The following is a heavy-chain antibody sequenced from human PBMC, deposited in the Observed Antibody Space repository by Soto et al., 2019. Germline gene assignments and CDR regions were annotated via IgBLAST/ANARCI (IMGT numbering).Heavy chain of an antibody. D-gene: IGHD3-10*01. J-gene: IGHJ4*02. CDR2: IWYDGSNK. Sequence: QVQLVESGGGGVQPGRSLRLSCVASGFTFSNYGMHWVRQAPGKGPEWVAVIWYDGSNKDYADSVKGRFTISRDNSRNTLYLQMNSLRAEDTAVYYCASALETGDYWGQGTLVTVSS. V-gene: IGHV3-33*01. CDR3: ASALETGDY. CDR1: GFTFSNYG.